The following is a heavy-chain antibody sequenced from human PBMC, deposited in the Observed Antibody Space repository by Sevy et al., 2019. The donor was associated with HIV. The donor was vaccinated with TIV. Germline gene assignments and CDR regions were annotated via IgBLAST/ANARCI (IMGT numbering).Heavy chain of an antibody. V-gene: IGHV3-30-3*01. J-gene: IGHJ4*02. CDR3: ARDPGSSLSSFDY. D-gene: IGHD6-6*01. Sequence: GGSLRLSCAASGFIFGSYAMNWVRQAPGKGLEWVAVISYDGSHKYYADSVKGRFTISIDSSKNTLYLQMHSLRTDDTAVYYCARDPGSSLSSFDYWGQRTLVTVSS. CDR2: ISYDGSHK. CDR1: GFIFGSYA.